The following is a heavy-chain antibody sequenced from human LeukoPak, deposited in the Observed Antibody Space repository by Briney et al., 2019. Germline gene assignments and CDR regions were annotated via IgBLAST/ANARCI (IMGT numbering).Heavy chain of an antibody. CDR3: ASPVATTSDRGYFDY. J-gene: IGHJ4*02. D-gene: IGHD1-26*01. Sequence: ASVKVSCKASGYTFTGYYMHWVREAPGQGLEWMGWINPNSGGTNYAQKFQGRVTVTRDTSISTAYMELSRLRSADTAVYYCASPVATTSDRGYFDYWGQGTLVTVSS. CDR2: INPNSGGT. V-gene: IGHV1-2*02. CDR1: GYTFTGYY.